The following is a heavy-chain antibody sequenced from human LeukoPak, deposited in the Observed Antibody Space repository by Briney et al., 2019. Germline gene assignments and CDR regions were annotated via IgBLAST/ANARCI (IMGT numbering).Heavy chain of an antibody. Sequence: ASVKVSCKASGYSFTGYYMHWVRQAPGQGLEWMGWINPNSGGTKCAQKFKGRVTMTRDTSISTAYMELSRLRSDDTAVYYCARVDTAMVAGGGDYWGQGTLVTASS. D-gene: IGHD5-18*01. CDR2: INPNSGGT. V-gene: IGHV1-2*02. J-gene: IGHJ4*02. CDR3: ARVDTAMVAGGGDY. CDR1: GYSFTGYY.